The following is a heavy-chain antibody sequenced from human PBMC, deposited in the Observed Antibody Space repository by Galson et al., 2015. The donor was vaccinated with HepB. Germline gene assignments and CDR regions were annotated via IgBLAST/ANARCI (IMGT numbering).Heavy chain of an antibody. D-gene: IGHD2-2*01. CDR2: ISAYNGNT. V-gene: IGHV1-18*01. J-gene: IGHJ3*02. Sequence: SVKVSCKASGYTFTSYGISWVRQAPGQGLEWMGWISAYNGNTNYAQKLQGRVTMTTDTSTSTAYMELRSLRSDDTAVYYCASIFAVVPAARAAFDIWGQGTMVTVSS. CDR3: ASIFAVVPAARAAFDI. CDR1: GYTFTSYG.